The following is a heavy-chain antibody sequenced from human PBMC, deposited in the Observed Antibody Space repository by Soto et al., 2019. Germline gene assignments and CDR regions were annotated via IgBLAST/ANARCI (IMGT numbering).Heavy chain of an antibody. V-gene: IGHV3-21*01. CDR2: ISPTTSHI. Sequence: EVHLVESGGGLVKPGGSLRLSCAVSGFTFSSCTMNWVRRAPGKGLEWVSSISPTTSHIYYADSVKGRFTISRDNAKNSLFLQMNSLRAEDTAVYYCSGCSGGACQQNYGMDVWGQGTTVTVS. J-gene: IGHJ6*02. CDR3: SGCSGGACQQNYGMDV. D-gene: IGHD2-15*01. CDR1: GFTFSSCT.